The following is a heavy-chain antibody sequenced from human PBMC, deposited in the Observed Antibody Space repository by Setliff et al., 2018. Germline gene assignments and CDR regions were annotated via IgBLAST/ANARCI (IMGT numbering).Heavy chain of an antibody. D-gene: IGHD3-22*01. V-gene: IGHV4-61*09. Sequence: SETLSLTCTVSGGSISSGNYYWSWVRQSADRGLEWIGQIFSKGSTNTNPSLMSRVTISLDASKNQFSLRLASVTAADTAVYYCARQDRFYDRSVFVEYFQHWGQGALVTVSS. J-gene: IGHJ1*01. CDR2: IFSKGST. CDR3: ARQDRFYDRSVFVEYFQH. CDR1: GGSISSGNYY.